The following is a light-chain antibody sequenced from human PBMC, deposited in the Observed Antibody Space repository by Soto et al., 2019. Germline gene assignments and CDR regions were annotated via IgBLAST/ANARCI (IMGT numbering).Light chain of an antibody. V-gene: IGLV2-14*01. J-gene: IGLJ1*01. CDR3: ISNTGSSTSYV. Sequence: QSVLTQPASVSGSPGQSISISCSGTSSDVGSYNHVAWYQQFPGKTPKLIIYEVTYRPSGVSHRFSASKSGNTASLTISGLQAEDEADYYCISNTGSSTSYVFGTGTKVTVL. CDR1: SSDVGSYNH. CDR2: EVT.